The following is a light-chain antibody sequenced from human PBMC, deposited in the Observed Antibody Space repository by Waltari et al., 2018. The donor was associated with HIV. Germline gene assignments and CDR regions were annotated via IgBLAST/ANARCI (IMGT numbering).Light chain of an antibody. V-gene: IGLV5-45*02. J-gene: IGLJ3*02. CDR2: YKSDSDK. CDR1: SGVNVRSIR. CDR3: MLWHSSSWV. Sequence: HAVLTQLSFLSASPGASASISCIFLSGVNVRSIRIHWYQPKPGSPPQYLLRYKSDSDKQQGSGVPSRFSGSKDASANAAILVISGLQPEDEADYYCMLWHSSSWVFGGGTKLTVL.